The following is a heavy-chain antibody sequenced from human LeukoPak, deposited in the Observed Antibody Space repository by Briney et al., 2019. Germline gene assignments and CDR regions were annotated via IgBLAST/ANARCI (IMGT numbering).Heavy chain of an antibody. V-gene: IGHV4-34*01. Sequence: SETLSLTCAVYGGSFSGYYWSWIRQPPGKGLEWIGEINHSGSTNYNPSLKSRVTISVDTSKNQFSLKLSSETAADTAVYYCARGLWVYPSLYYGMDVWGQGTTVTVSS. D-gene: IGHD2-8*01. CDR2: INHSGST. J-gene: IGHJ6*02. CDR3: ARGLWVYPSLYYGMDV. CDR1: GGSFSGYY.